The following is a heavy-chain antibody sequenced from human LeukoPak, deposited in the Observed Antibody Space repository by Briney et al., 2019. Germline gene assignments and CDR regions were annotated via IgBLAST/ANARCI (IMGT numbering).Heavy chain of an antibody. CDR2: INHSGST. CDR3: ARGQNWGSYFDY. Sequence: SETLSPTCAVYGGSFSGYYWSWIRQPPGKGLEWIGEINHSGSTNYNPSLKSRVTISVDTSKNQFSLKLSSVTAADTAVYYCARGQNWGSYFDYWGQGTLVTVSS. D-gene: IGHD7-27*01. CDR1: GGSFSGYY. V-gene: IGHV4-34*01. J-gene: IGHJ4*02.